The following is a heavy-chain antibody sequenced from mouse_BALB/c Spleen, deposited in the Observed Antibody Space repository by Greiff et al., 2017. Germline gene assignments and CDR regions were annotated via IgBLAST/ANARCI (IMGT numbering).Heavy chain of an antibody. D-gene: IGHD1-1*01. CDR2: INSNGGST. V-gene: IGHV5-6-3*01. CDR1: GFTFSSYG. Sequence: EVKLVESGGGLVQPGGSLKLSCAASGFTFSSYGMSWVRQTPDKRLELVATINSNGGSTYYPDSVKGRFTISRDNAKNTLYLQMSSLKSEDTAMYYCAREGVDYYGSRRYAMDYWGQGTSVTVSS. J-gene: IGHJ4*01. CDR3: AREGVDYYGSRRYAMDY.